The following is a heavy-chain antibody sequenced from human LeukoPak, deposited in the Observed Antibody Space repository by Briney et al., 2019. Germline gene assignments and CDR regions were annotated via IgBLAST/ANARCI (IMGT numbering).Heavy chain of an antibody. V-gene: IGHV1-2*04. CDR1: GYTFTGYY. Sequence: ASVKVSSKASGYTFTGYYMHWVRQAPGQGLEWMGWINPNSGGTNYAQKFQGWVTMTRDTSISTAYMELSRLRSDDTAVYYCARELWFGELLPRHYYGMDVWGQGTTVTVSS. CDR2: INPNSGGT. J-gene: IGHJ6*02. CDR3: ARELWFGELLPRHYYGMDV. D-gene: IGHD3-10*01.